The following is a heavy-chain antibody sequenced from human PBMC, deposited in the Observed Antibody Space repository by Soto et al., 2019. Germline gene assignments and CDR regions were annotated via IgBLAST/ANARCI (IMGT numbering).Heavy chain of an antibody. CDR2: INSDGSG. CDR1: GFTFNRYP. CDR3: VRDNGGY. Sequence: VQVVESGGGLVQPGGSLRLSCAASGFTFNRYPLYWVRQAAGKGLVWVSRINSDGSGFYADSVKGRFTISRDNAKDTLYLQMNSLRVEDTAVYFCVRDNGGYRGQGTLVTVSS. V-gene: IGHV3-74*01. J-gene: IGHJ4*02. D-gene: IGHD2-8*01.